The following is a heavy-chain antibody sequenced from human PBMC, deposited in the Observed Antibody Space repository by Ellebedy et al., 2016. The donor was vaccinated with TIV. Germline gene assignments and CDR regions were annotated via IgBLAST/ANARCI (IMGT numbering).Heavy chain of an antibody. V-gene: IGHV3-64D*06. CDR3: ARASAGLDY. CDR1: GFTFSSYA. J-gene: IGHJ4*02. CDR2: ISGNGGST. Sequence: GESLKISCSASGFTFSSYAMHWVRQAPGKGLEYVSAISGNGGSTYYADSVKGRFTISRDNSKNTLYLQMSSLRAEDTAVYYCARASAGLDYWGQGTLVTVSS. D-gene: IGHD6-13*01.